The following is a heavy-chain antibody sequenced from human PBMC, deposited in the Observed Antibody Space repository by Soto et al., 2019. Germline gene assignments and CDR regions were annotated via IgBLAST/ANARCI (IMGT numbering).Heavy chain of an antibody. CDR2: ISYDGSNK. CDR3: ARDPLWGTAMVLWYFDL. CDR1: GFTFSSYA. J-gene: IGHJ2*01. V-gene: IGHV3-30-3*01. Sequence: QVQLVESGGGVVQPGRSLRLSCAASGFTFSSYAMHWVRQAPGKGLEWVAVISYDGSNKYYADSVKGRFPISRDNPKNTLYLQMHSLRAEDTAVYYCARDPLWGTAMVLWYFDLWGRGTLVTVSS. D-gene: IGHD5-18*01.